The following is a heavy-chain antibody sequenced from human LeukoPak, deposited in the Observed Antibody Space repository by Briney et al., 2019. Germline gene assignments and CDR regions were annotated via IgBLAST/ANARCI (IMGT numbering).Heavy chain of an antibody. D-gene: IGHD3-10*01. Sequence: GGSLRLSCAASGFTFSSYDMSWVRQAPGKGLEWVSAISGSGGSTYYADSVKGWFTIPRDNSKNTLYLQMNSLRAEDTAVYYCASCPYYYGSGSYYCNWFDPWGQGTLVTVSS. J-gene: IGHJ5*02. CDR1: GFTFSSYD. V-gene: IGHV3-23*01. CDR3: ASCPYYYGSGSYYCNWFDP. CDR2: ISGSGGST.